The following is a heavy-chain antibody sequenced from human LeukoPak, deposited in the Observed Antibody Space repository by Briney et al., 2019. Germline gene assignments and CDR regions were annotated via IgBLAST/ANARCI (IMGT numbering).Heavy chain of an antibody. CDR1: GFTFSSYS. D-gene: IGHD6-19*01. V-gene: IGHV3-21*04. Sequence: KPGGSLRLSCAASGFTFSSYSMNWVRQAPGKGLEWVSSISSSSSYIYYADPVKGRFTISRDNAKNSLYLQMNSLRAEDTALYYCARVAGTQFDYWGQGTLVTVSS. CDR2: ISSSSSYI. CDR3: ARVAGTQFDY. J-gene: IGHJ4*02.